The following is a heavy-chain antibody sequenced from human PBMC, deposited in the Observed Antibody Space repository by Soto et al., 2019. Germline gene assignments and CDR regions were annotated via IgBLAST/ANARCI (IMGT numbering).Heavy chain of an antibody. CDR2: ISAYNGNT. Sequence: ASVKVSCKASGYTFTSYGISWVRQAPGQGLEWMGWISAYNGNTNYAQKLQGRVTMTTDTSTSTAYMELWSLRSDDTAVYYCARGHSSSWSPGRNYYYYGMDVWGQGTTVTVSS. CDR1: GYTFTSYG. V-gene: IGHV1-18*01. D-gene: IGHD6-13*01. J-gene: IGHJ6*02. CDR3: ARGHSSSWSPGRNYYYYGMDV.